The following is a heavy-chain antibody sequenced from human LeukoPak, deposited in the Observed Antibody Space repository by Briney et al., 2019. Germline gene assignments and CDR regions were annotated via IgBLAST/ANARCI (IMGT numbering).Heavy chain of an antibody. CDR1: GFTFSSYS. V-gene: IGHV3-21*01. CDR2: ISSSSSYI. D-gene: IGHD1-7*01. J-gene: IGHJ5*02. Sequence: GGSLRLSCAASGFTFSSYSMNWVRQAPGKGLEWVSSISSSSSYIYYADSVKGRFTISRDNAKNSLYLQMNSLRAEDTAVYYCARVLTTGTTRWFDPWGQGTLVTVSS. CDR3: ARVLTTGTTRWFDP.